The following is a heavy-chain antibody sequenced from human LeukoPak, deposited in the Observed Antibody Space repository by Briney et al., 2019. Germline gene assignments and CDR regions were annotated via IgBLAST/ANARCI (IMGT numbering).Heavy chain of an antibody. CDR2: ISTISTYI. D-gene: IGHD3-10*01. J-gene: IGHJ4*02. V-gene: IGHV3-21*01. Sequence: PGGSLRLSCAASGFSFSSYSMEWVRRAPGKGLEWVSSISTISTYIYYADSVKGRFTISRDNAKNSLYLQMNSLRAEDTAVYYCARLFGGGFGKYYFDYWGQGTLVTVSS. CDR1: GFSFSSYS. CDR3: ARLFGGGFGKYYFDY.